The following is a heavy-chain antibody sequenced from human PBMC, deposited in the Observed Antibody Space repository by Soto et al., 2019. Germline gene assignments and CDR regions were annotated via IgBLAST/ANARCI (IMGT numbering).Heavy chain of an antibody. CDR1: GGSIRTLDYS. Sequence: QLQLQESGSGLVMTSQTLSLTCSVSGGSIRTLDYSWNWIRQPPGEAPESIGYVYENGNAYPEPSLKSRVTISIDVAKNQFSLKMTSITAADAGLYYFAARPHNYYGLDLWGQGTTVTVSS. D-gene: IGHD3-10*01. CDR3: AARPHNYYGLDL. V-gene: IGHV4-30-2*01. J-gene: IGHJ6*02. CDR2: VYENGNA.